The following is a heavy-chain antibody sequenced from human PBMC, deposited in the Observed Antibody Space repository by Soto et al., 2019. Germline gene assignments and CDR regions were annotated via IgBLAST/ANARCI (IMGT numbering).Heavy chain of an antibody. CDR1: GFTVSSNY. D-gene: IGHD4-17*01. Sequence: XGSLRLSCAASGFTVSSNYMSWVRQAPGKGLEWVSVIYSGGSTYYADSVKGRFTISRDNSMNTLYLQMNSLRAEDTAVYYCVRKDYGNWFDHWGQGNLVTVSS. CDR3: VRKDYGNWFDH. CDR2: IYSGGST. J-gene: IGHJ5*02. V-gene: IGHV3-53*01.